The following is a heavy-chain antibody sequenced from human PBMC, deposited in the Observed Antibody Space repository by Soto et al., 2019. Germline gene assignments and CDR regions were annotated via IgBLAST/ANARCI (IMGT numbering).Heavy chain of an antibody. J-gene: IGHJ4*02. CDR2: IYYSGST. Sequence: SETLSLTCTVSGGSISSADYYWSWIRQVPKKGLEWIGYIYYSGSTYYNPSLKSRVAMSVDTSKNQFSLKLSSVTAADTAIYYCQREGSPAAAGRFDYRGQGTLVTVSS. V-gene: IGHV4-31*03. CDR3: QREGSPAAAGRFDY. CDR1: GGSISSADYY. D-gene: IGHD6-13*01.